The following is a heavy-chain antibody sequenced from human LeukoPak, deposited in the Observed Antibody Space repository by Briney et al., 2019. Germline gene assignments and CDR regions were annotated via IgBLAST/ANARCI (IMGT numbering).Heavy chain of an antibody. CDR1: TFTFSTYS. CDR3: ARVKFGFYGLEV. V-gene: IGHV3-21*01. J-gene: IGHJ6*02. D-gene: IGHD3-10*01. Sequence: PGGSLRLSCAASTFTFSTYSMTWVRQAPGKGREWVSSICGSGNVIFYAASVQGRLIISRDNAKNSLYLQMNSLRAEDTAVYYCARVKFGFYGLEVWGQGTTVTVSS. CDR2: ICGSGNVI.